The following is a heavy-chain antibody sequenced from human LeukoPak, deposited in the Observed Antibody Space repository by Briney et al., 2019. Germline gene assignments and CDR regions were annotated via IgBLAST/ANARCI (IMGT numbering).Heavy chain of an antibody. Sequence: SETLSLTCAVSGGSISSGGYSWSWIRQPPGKGLEWIGYIYHSGSTYYNPSLKSRVTISVDTSKNQFSLKLSSVTAADTAVYYCARLDYYDYSDYEGLDVWGQGTTVTVSS. D-gene: IGHD3-22*01. CDR2: IYHSGST. CDR3: ARLDYYDYSDYEGLDV. J-gene: IGHJ6*02. CDR1: GGSISSGGYS. V-gene: IGHV4-30-2*01.